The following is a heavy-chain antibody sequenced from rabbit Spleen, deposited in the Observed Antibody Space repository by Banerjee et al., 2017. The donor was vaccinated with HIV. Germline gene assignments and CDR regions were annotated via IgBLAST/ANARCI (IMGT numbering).Heavy chain of an antibody. CDR1: GFSFSSGYD. CDR2: IHIGSSAFT. Sequence: QSLEESGGGLVKPGASLTLTCTASGFSFSSGYDMCWVRQAPGKGLEWIACIHIGSSAFTYFATWAKGRFTNSKTSATPVTLQMTSLTAAATATYCCAREKSGDYGYDLWGPGTLVTVS. D-gene: IGHD6-1*01. V-gene: IGHV1S40*01. J-gene: IGHJ4*01. CDR3: AREKSGDYGYDL.